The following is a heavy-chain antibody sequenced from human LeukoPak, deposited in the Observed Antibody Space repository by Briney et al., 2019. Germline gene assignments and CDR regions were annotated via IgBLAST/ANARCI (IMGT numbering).Heavy chain of an antibody. Sequence: ASAKVSCKASGYTFTSYAMNWVRQAPGQGLEWMGWINTNTGNPTYAQGFTGRFVFSLDTSVSTAYLQISSLKAGDTAVYYCARDGADDSGYDSLPHLDYWGQGTLVTVSS. D-gene: IGHD5-12*01. CDR1: GYTFTSYA. CDR2: INTNTGNP. J-gene: IGHJ4*02. V-gene: IGHV7-4-1*02. CDR3: ARDGADDSGYDSLPHLDY.